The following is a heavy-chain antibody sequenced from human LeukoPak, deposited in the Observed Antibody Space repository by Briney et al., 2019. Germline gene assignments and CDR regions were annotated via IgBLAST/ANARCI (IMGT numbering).Heavy chain of an antibody. V-gene: IGHV3-21*01. D-gene: IGHD2-15*01. CDR1: GFTFSSYW. Sequence: GGSLRLSCAASGFTFSSYWMHWVRQAPGKGLEWVSSISTTGSYIYYADSVRGRFTISRDNAKNSLYLQMNSLRAEDTAVYYCASVRLGYCSGGSCYGDSWGQGTLVTVSS. J-gene: IGHJ4*02. CDR2: ISTTGSYI. CDR3: ASVRLGYCSGGSCYGDS.